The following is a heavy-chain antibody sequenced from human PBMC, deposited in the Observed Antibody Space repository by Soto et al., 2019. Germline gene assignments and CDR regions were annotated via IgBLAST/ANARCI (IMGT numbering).Heavy chain of an antibody. CDR3: ARGGIAVAGLHYYGMDV. CDR1: GGSISSYY. Sequence: SETLSLTCTVSGGSISSYYWSWIRQPPGKGLEWIGYIYYSGSTNYNPSLKSRVTISVDTSKNQFSLKLSSVTAADTAVYYCARGGIAVAGLHYYGMDVWGQGTTVTAP. V-gene: IGHV4-59*01. CDR2: IYYSGST. J-gene: IGHJ6*02. D-gene: IGHD6-19*01.